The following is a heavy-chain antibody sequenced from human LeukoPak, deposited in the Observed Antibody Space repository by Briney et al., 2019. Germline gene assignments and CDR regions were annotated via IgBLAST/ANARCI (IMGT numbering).Heavy chain of an antibody. CDR2: SDGSNT. CDR1: GFSVSIHG. Sequence: GGSLRLSCGGSGFSVSIHGVTWVRQVPGTGLEWVSGSDGSNTYYADSVKGRFTISSDNSKNTLYLQMTNLTVEDTGVYYCTKWSGFGSNWGQGTLVTVSS. V-gene: IGHV3-23*03. CDR3: TKWSGFGSN. J-gene: IGHJ4*02. D-gene: IGHD3-10*01.